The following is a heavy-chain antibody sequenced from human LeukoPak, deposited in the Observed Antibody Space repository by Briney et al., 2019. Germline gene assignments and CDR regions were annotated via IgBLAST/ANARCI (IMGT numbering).Heavy chain of an antibody. CDR3: AKDLGFDFWSGYSYDY. CDR2: ISGSGGST. J-gene: IGHJ4*02. Sequence: PGGSLRLSCAASGFTFSSYGMHWVRQAPGKGLEWVSAISGSGGSTYYADSVKGRFTISRDNSKNTLYLQMNSLRAEDTAVYYCAKDLGFDFWSGYSYDYWGQGTLVTVSS. CDR1: GFTFSSYG. V-gene: IGHV3-23*01. D-gene: IGHD3-3*01.